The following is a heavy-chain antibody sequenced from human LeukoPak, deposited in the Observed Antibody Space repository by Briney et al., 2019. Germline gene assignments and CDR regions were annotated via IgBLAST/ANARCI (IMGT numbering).Heavy chain of an antibody. V-gene: IGHV3-49*04. Sequence: GRSLRLSCSASGFTFGDYAMTWVRQAPGKGLEWVGFIRTKPYGGTTQYAASVKGRFTISRDDSKSIAFLQMNSLKTEDTAVYYCTSLYGSGSYEVTFYYYGMDVWGQGTTVTVSS. CDR3: TSLYGSGSYEVTFYYYGMDV. CDR1: GFTFGDYA. CDR2: IRTKPYGGTT. J-gene: IGHJ6*02. D-gene: IGHD3-10*01.